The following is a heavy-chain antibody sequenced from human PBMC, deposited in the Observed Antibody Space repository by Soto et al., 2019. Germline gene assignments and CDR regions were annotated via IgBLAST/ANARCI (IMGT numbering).Heavy chain of an antibody. CDR1: GDTFNFYS. CDR2: VNPIVSMS. D-gene: IGHD3-10*01. J-gene: IGHJ4*02. Sequence: QVQLVQSGAEVKRPGSSVKVSCKASGDTFNFYSINWVRQAPGLGLEWMGRVNPIVSMSNYAQKFQGRVTMTADKSTRTAYMELSSVRSEDTAIYYCASIYGSGYRAFDYWGQGALVTVSS. CDR3: ASIYGSGYRAFDY. V-gene: IGHV1-69*02.